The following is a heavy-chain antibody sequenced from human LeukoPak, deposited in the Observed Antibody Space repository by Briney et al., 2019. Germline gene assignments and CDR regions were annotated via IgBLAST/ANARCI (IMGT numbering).Heavy chain of an antibody. CDR1: GFTFSDYY. V-gene: IGHV3-11*04. CDR2: ISSSGSTI. Sequence: SGGSLRLSCAASGFTFSDYYMSWIRQAPGKGLEWVSYISSSGSTIYYADSVKGRFTISRDNAKSSLYLQMNSLRAEDTAVYYCARDYDFWSGYPPTYWGQGTLVTVSS. J-gene: IGHJ4*02. CDR3: ARDYDFWSGYPPTY. D-gene: IGHD3-3*01.